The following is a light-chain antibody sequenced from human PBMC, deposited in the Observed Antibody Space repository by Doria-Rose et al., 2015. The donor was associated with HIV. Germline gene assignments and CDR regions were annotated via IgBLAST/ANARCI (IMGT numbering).Light chain of an antibody. CDR1: QSFSSTY. J-gene: IGKJ1*01. V-gene: IGKV3-20*01. CDR2: DGS. CDR3: HQYGTSWT. Sequence: DIVLTQSPGTLSLSPGERATLSCRASQSFSSTYLAWYQQKPGQAPSLLIYDGSTRATGIPDRISASGSGTDFTLTINRLEPEDFALYYCHQYGTSWTFGQGTKVEI.